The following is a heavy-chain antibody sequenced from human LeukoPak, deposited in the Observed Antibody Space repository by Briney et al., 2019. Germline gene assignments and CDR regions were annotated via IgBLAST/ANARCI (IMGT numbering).Heavy chain of an antibody. CDR3: TTDFGTPTKHSYENSGYYYLMFFQR. V-gene: IGHV3-15*01. CDR2: IKSKADGGTT. J-gene: IGHJ1*01. CDR1: GFTFNNAW. Sequence: GGSLRLSCATSGFTFNNAWMSWVRQAPGKGLEWVGRIKSKADGGTTDYAAPVKGRFTISRDDSESTLYLQMNSLKSEDTAVYYCTTDFGTPTKHSYENSGYYYLMFFQRWGQGTLVTVSS. D-gene: IGHD3-22*01.